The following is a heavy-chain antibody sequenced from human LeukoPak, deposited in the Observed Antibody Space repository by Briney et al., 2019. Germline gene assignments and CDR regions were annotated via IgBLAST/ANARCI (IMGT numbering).Heavy chain of an antibody. CDR3: PRAYGAQLGY. J-gene: IGHJ4*02. CDR2: IYPGDSDT. V-gene: IGHV5-51*01. Sequence: GESLKISCKGSGYTFTSYWIAWVRQMPGGGLEWMGIIYPGDSDTRYSASFQGQVTISANKSISTAYLQWSSLKPSDTAMYYCPRAYGAQLGYWGQGTLVTVSS. D-gene: IGHD4-17*01. CDR1: GYTFTSYW.